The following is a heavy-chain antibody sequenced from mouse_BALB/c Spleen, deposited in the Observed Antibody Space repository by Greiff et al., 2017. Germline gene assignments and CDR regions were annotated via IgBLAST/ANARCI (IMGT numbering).Heavy chain of an antibody. V-gene: IGHV5-6-5*01. CDR2: ISSGGST. CDR1: GFTFSSYA. D-gene: IGHD2-10*02. J-gene: IGHJ1*01. CDR3: ARPYGNYWYFDV. Sequence: DVKLVESGGGLVKPGGSLKLSCAASGFTFSSYAMSWVRQTPEKRLEWVASISSGGSTYYPDSVKGRFTISRDNARNILYLQMSSLRSEDTAMYYCARPYGNYWYFDVWGAGTTVTVSS.